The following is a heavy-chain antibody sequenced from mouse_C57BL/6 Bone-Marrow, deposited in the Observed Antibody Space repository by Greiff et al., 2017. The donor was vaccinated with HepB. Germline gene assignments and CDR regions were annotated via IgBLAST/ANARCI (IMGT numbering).Heavy chain of an antibody. CDR2: TFYSGIT. V-gene: IGHV3-3*01. J-gene: IGHJ1*03. CDR1: GFSINSDCY. Sequence: VQLKESGPSLVRPSQTLSLTCTVTGFSINSDCYWIWIRQFPGNKLEYIGYTFYSGITYYNPSLESRTYITRDTSKNQFSLKLSSVTTEDTATYYCARVWGDYDGYWYFDVWGTGTTVTVSS. D-gene: IGHD2-4*01. CDR3: ARVWGDYDGYWYFDV.